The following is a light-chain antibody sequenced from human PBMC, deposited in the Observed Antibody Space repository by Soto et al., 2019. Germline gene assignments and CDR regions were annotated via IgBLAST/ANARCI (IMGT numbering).Light chain of an antibody. Sequence: DIVMTQSPLSLPVTPGEPASISCRSSQSLLHHNGYNYLDWYLQKPGQSPQVLIYLSFNRASGVPDRFSGSGSDTDFTLKVSRVEAEDVGVYYCIQTLQAPYTFGQGTKLEIK. CDR2: LSF. J-gene: IGKJ2*01. V-gene: IGKV2-28*01. CDR3: IQTLQAPYT. CDR1: QSLLHHNGYNY.